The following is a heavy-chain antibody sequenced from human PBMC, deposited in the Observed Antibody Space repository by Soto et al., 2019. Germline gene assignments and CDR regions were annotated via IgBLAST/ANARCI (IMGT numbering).Heavy chain of an antibody. D-gene: IGHD3-22*01. Sequence: GASVKVSCKASGYTFTSYGISWVRQAPGQGLEWMGWISAYNGNTNYAQKLQGRVTMTTDTSTSTAYMELRSLRSDDTAVYYCARDTDDSSGYYQWDYWGQGTLVTVSS. CDR2: ISAYNGNT. CDR3: ARDTDDSSGYYQWDY. V-gene: IGHV1-18*04. CDR1: GYTFTSYG. J-gene: IGHJ4*02.